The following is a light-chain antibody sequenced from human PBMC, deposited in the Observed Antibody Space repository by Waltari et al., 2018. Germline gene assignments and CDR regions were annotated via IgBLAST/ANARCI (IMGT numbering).Light chain of an antibody. CDR3: QTGGFGIWV. Sequence: QLMLTQSPSASASLGASVKLTCTLSGGHSTYSIAWHQQQPQKGPRYLMKDNSDGSHSKGDGIPDRFSGSSSGAARYLTISSLQAEDEADYYCQTGGFGIWVFGGGTKLTVL. CDR1: GGHSTYS. V-gene: IGLV4-69*01. J-gene: IGLJ3*02. CDR2: DNSDGSH.